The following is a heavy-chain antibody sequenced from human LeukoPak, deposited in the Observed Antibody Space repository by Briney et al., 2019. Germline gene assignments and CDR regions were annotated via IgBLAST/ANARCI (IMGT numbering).Heavy chain of an antibody. D-gene: IGHD2-2*01. Sequence: PSASVKVSCKASGGTFSSYAISWVRQAPGQGLEWMGGIIPIFGTANYAQKFQGRVTITADESTSTAYMELSSLRSEDTAVYYCARGGYQLLEFDYWGQGTLVTVSS. CDR2: IIPIFGTA. CDR1: GGTFSSYA. J-gene: IGHJ4*02. CDR3: ARGGYQLLEFDY. V-gene: IGHV1-69*13.